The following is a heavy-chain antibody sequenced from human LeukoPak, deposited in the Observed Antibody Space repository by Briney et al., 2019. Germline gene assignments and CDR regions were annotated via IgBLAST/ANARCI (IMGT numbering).Heavy chain of an antibody. CDR1: GGSISSSSYY. Sequence: PSETLSLTCTVSGGSISSSSYYWGWIRQPPGKGLEWIGSIYYSGSTYYNPSLKSRVTISVDTSKNQFSLKLSSVTAADTAVYYCRGQPSYYYYYMDVWGKGTTVTVSS. CDR2: IYYSGST. CDR3: RGQPSYYYYYMDV. D-gene: IGHD2-2*01. J-gene: IGHJ6*03. V-gene: IGHV4-39*01.